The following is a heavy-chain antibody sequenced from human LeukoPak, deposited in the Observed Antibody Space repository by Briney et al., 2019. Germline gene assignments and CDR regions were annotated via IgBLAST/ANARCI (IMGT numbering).Heavy chain of an antibody. D-gene: IGHD2-2*01. CDR2: INSDGSWT. J-gene: IGHJ4*02. Sequence: GGSLRLSCAASGNYWMHWVRQAPGKGLVWVSHINSDGSWTSYADSVKGQFTISKDNAKNTVYLQMNNLRAEDTAVYYCVSFYETYWGRGTLVTVSS. CDR1: GNYW. CDR3: VSFYETY. V-gene: IGHV3-74*01.